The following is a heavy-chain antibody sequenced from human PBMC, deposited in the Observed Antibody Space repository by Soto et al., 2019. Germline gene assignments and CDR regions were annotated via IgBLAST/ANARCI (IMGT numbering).Heavy chain of an antibody. Sequence: SVKVSCKASGGTFSSYAISWVRQAPGQGLEWMGGIIPIFGTANYAQKFQGRVTITADESTSTAYMELSSLRSEDTAVYYCARGWGSYRYIYFDYWGQGTLVTVSS. V-gene: IGHV1-69*13. CDR3: ARGWGSYRYIYFDY. CDR1: GGTFSSYA. CDR2: IIPIFGTA. D-gene: IGHD3-16*02. J-gene: IGHJ4*02.